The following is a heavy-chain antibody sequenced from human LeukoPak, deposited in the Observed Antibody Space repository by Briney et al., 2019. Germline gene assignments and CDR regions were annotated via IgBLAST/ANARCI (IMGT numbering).Heavy chain of an antibody. Sequence: TSETLSLTCTVAGASISSSGSYWSWIRQPPGNGLEWIGSIYRRGSTSYNPSLKSRVPVSEDMSKNHFSLRLSSVTAADTAVYYCARHVQDLGIKVWGQGTTVTVSS. V-gene: IGHV4-39*01. CDR1: GASISSSGSY. J-gene: IGHJ6*02. CDR2: IYRRGST. CDR3: ARHVQDLGIKV.